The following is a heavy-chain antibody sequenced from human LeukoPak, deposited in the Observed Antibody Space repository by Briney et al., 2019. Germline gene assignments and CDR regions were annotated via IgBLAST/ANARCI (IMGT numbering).Heavy chain of an antibody. CDR3: ARDNSDYDSSFFDY. V-gene: IGHV3-30*04. Sequence: QPGRSLRLSCAASGFTLSSYAMHWVRQAPGKGLEWVAVISYDGSNKYYADSVKGLFTISRDNSKNTLYLQMNSLRSEDTAVYYCARDNSDYDSSFFDYWGQGTLVTVSS. CDR2: ISYDGSNK. CDR1: GFTLSSYA. J-gene: IGHJ4*02. D-gene: IGHD3-22*01.